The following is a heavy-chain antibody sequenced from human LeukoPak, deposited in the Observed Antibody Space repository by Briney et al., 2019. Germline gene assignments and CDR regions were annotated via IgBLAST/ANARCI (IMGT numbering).Heavy chain of an antibody. CDR3: AGAGYSSSSGIGY. Sequence: ASVKVSCKASGYTFTDYSMHWVRQAPGQGLEWMGWINPESGGTNYAQKFQGRVTMTRDTSISTAYMELSRLRSDDTAVYYCAGAGYSSSSGIGYWGQGTLVTVSS. V-gene: IGHV1-2*02. J-gene: IGHJ4*02. CDR1: GYTFTDYS. D-gene: IGHD6-6*01. CDR2: INPESGGT.